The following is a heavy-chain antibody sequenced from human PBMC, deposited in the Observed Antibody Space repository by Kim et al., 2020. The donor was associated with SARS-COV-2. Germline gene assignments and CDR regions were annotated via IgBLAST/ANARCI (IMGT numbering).Heavy chain of an antibody. D-gene: IGHD6-13*01. V-gene: IGHV1-69*01. J-gene: IGHJ4*02. Sequence: YAQKFQGRVTITADEPTSTAYMELSGLRSEDTAVYYCVRVCSSKSVFDYWGQGTLVTVYS. CDR3: VRVCSSKSVFDY.